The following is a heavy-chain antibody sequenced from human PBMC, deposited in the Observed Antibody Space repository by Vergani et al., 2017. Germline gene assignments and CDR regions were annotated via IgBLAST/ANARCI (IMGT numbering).Heavy chain of an antibody. CDR1: GGSISSGGYY. J-gene: IGHJ4*02. D-gene: IGHD3-9*01. V-gene: IGHV4-31*03. CDR2: IYYSGST. Sequence: QVQLQESGPGLVKPSQTLSLTCTVSGGSISSGGYYWSWIRQHPGKGLEWIGYIYYSGSTNYNPSLKSRVTISVDTSKNQFSLKLSSVTAADTAVYYCATTTYYDILTGYYPQLDYWGQGTLVTVSS. CDR3: ATTTYYDILTGYYPQLDY.